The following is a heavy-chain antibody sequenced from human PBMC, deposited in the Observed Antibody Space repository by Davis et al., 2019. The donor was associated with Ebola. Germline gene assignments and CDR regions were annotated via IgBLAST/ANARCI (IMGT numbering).Heavy chain of an antibody. CDR2: IRSKANSYAT. J-gene: IGHJ4*02. CDR1: GFTFSGSA. CDR3: TTQWLVLFARDY. D-gene: IGHD6-19*01. Sequence: GESLKISCAASGFTFSGSAMHWVRQASGKGLEWVGRIRSKANSYATAYAASVKGRFTISRDDSKNTAYLQMSSLKTEDMAVYYCTTQWLVLFARDYWGQGTLVTVSS. V-gene: IGHV3-73*01.